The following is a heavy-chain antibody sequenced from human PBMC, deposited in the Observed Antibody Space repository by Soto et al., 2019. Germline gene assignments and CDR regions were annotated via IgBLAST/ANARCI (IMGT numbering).Heavy chain of an antibody. D-gene: IGHD3-3*01. V-gene: IGHV3-9*01. CDR1: GFTFDDYA. Sequence: PGGSLRLSCAASGFTFDDYAMHWVRQAPGKGLEWVSGISWNSGSIGYADSVKGRLTISRDNAKNSLYLQMNSLRAEDTALYYCAKADDLGLYYYYYGMDVWGQGTTVTVSS. CDR3: AKADDLGLYYYYYGMDV. CDR2: ISWNSGSI. J-gene: IGHJ6*02.